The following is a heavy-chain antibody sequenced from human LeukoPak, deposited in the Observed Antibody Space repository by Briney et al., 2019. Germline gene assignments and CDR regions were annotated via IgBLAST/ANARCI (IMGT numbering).Heavy chain of an antibody. V-gene: IGHV3-66*01. J-gene: IGHJ1*01. D-gene: IGHD3-10*01. CDR1: GFTVSSNY. CDR3: ARAGSSLTMRGDFQH. Sequence: PGGSLRLSCAASGFTVSSNYMSWVRQAPGKGLEWVSVIYSGGSTYYADSVKGRFTISRDNSKNTLYLQMNSLRAEDTAVYYCARAGSSLTMRGDFQHWGQGTLVTVSS. CDR2: IYSGGST.